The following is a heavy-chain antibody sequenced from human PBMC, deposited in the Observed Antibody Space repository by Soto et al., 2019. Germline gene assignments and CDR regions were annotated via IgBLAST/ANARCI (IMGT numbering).Heavy chain of an antibody. Sequence: QVQLQESGPGLVKPSGTLSLTCAVSGGSISSSNWWSWVRQPPGKGLEWIGEIYHSGSTNYNPSLKSRVTISVAKSKNQFSRKRSSVTAADTAVYYCARGYKNYGDYGQTENWFDPWGQGTLVTVSS. CDR1: GGSISSSNW. CDR3: ARGYKNYGDYGQTENWFDP. CDR2: IYHSGST. D-gene: IGHD4-17*01. V-gene: IGHV4-4*02. J-gene: IGHJ5*02.